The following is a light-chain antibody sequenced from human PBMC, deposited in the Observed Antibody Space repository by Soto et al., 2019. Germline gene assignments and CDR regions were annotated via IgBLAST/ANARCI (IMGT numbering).Light chain of an antibody. CDR1: QDISIY. CDR3: QQYNVVPPT. J-gene: IGKJ2*01. CDR2: DVS. V-gene: IGKV1-33*01. Sequence: DIQMTQSPSSLSASVGDRVTITCRASQDISIYLNWFQQKPGKARKLLIYDVSNLEKGVPSRFTGSGSGTDFTLTINSLQPDEIATYYCQQYNVVPPTFAQGTRLEI.